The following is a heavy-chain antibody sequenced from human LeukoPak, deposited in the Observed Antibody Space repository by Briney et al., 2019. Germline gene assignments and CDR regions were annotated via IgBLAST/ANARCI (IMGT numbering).Heavy chain of an antibody. CDR1: GGSISTSSYY. CDR3: GGYYYDSSGYYGWFDP. CDR2: IFYSGST. Sequence: PSETLSLTCTVSGGSISTSSYYWGWVRQPPGKGLEWIGNIFYSGSTYYSPSLKSRVTISLDTSRNQFSLKLSSVTAADTAVYYCGGYYYDSSGYYGWFDPWGQGTLVTVSS. J-gene: IGHJ5*02. V-gene: IGHV4-39*07. D-gene: IGHD3-22*01.